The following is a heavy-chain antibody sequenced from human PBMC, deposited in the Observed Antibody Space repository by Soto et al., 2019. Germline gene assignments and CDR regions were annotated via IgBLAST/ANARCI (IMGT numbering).Heavy chain of an antibody. CDR1: GGSFSGYY. CDR2: INHSGST. D-gene: IGHD1-1*01. J-gene: IGHJ3*02. CDR3: ARDTQGCLEPHHLHAFDI. V-gene: IGHV4-34*01. Sequence: QVQLQQWGAGLLKPSETLSLTCAVYGGSFSGYYWSWIRQPPGKGLEWIGEINHSGSTNYNPSLKSRVTISVDTSKNQFFLKLSSVTAADTAVYYCARDTQGCLEPHHLHAFDICGHGTMVTVSS.